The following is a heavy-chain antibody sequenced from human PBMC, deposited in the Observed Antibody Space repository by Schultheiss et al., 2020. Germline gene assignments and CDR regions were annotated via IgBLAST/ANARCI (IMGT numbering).Heavy chain of an antibody. Sequence: SETLSLTCTVSGGSISSGGYYWSWIRQPPGKGLEWIGEINHSGSTNYNPSLKSRVTISVDTSKNQFSLKLSSVTAADTAVYYCARDIYDFWFEDGPRGDMDVWGQGTTGTVSS. D-gene: IGHD3-3*01. V-gene: IGHV4-39*07. J-gene: IGHJ6*02. CDR3: ARDIYDFWFEDGPRGDMDV. CDR1: GGSISSGGYY. CDR2: INHSGST.